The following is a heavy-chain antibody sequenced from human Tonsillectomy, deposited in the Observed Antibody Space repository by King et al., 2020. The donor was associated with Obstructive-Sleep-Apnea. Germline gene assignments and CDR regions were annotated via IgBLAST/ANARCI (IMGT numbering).Heavy chain of an antibody. J-gene: IGHJ5*02. V-gene: IGHV3-30*18. CDR2: ISYDGSNK. Sequence: VQLVESGGGVVQPGRSLRLSCAASGFTFSSYGMHWVRQAPGKGLEWVAVISYDGSNKYYADSLKGRFTISRDNSKNTLYLQMNSLRAEDTAVYYCAKDAYGSGYNWFDPWGQGTLVTVSS. CDR3: AKDAYGSGYNWFDP. D-gene: IGHD3-10*01. CDR1: GFTFSSYG.